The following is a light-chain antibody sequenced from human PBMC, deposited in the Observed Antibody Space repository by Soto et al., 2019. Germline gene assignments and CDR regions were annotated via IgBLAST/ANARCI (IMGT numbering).Light chain of an antibody. J-gene: IGLJ1*01. CDR3: SSYTSSSAWV. Sequence: QSVLTQPASISASPGQSITISCTGTSSDVGGYNYVSWYQQHPDKVPKLMIYEVSYRPSGVSDRFSGSKSGSTASLTISGLQAEDEADYYCSSYTSSSAWVFGTGTKVTVL. V-gene: IGLV2-14*01. CDR1: SSDVGGYNY. CDR2: EVS.